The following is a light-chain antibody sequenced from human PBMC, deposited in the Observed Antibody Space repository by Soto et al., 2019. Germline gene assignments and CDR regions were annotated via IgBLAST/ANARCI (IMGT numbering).Light chain of an antibody. CDR1: SSDGGGYNY. J-gene: IGLJ1*01. Sequence: QSALTQPASVSGSPGQSITISCTGTSSDGGGYNYVSWYQKHPGKAPKLMIYDVSTRPSGVSNRFSGSKSGNTASLTISGLQAEDEADYYCSSYTSSSTLVVFGTGTKLTVL. CDR3: SSYTSSSTLVV. CDR2: DVS. V-gene: IGLV2-14*01.